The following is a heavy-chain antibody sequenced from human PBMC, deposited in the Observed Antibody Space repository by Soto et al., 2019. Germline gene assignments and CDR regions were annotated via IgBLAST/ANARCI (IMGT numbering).Heavy chain of an antibody. V-gene: IGHV3-15*01. J-gene: IGHJ5*02. CDR2: IKSKTDGGTT. D-gene: IGHD3-9*01. Sequence: EVQLVESGGGLVKPGGSLRLSCAASGFTFSNAWMSWVRQAPGKGLEWVGRIKSKTDGGTTDYAAPVKGRFTILRNDLPNTMYLQMNSMKHEETAVYYCTLNPLLRYSPGGKWFDPWGQGTLVTVSS. CDR3: TLNPLLRYSPGGKWFDP. CDR1: GFTFSNAW.